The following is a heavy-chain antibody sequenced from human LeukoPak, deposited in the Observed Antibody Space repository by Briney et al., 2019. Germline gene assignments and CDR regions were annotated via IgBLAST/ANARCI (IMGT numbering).Heavy chain of an antibody. CDR3: ARDLGGSYLRAFDI. V-gene: IGHV1-69*13. D-gene: IGHD1-26*01. CDR1: GGTFSSYA. Sequence: ASVKVSCKASGGTFSSYAISWVRQAPGQGLEWMGGITPIFGTANYAQKFQGRVTITADESTSTAYMELSSLRSEDTAAYYCARDLGGSYLRAFDIWGQGTMVTVSS. CDR2: ITPIFGTA. J-gene: IGHJ3*02.